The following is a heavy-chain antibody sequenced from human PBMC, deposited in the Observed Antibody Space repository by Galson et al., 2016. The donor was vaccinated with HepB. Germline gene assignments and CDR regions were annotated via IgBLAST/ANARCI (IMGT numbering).Heavy chain of an antibody. V-gene: IGHV3-23*01. CDR1: GFSISIYS. J-gene: IGHJ3*02. D-gene: IGHD6-19*01. Sequence: SLRLSCAASGFSISIYSMNWVRQAPGKGLEWVSAIRGSGTGTSYTDSVKGRFTISRDNSKNPLYLQMNSLRAEDAAVYYCAKIRLVGYNSGWGGSFDIWGRGTMVTVSS. CDR3: AKIRLVGYNSGWGGSFDI. CDR2: IRGSGTGT.